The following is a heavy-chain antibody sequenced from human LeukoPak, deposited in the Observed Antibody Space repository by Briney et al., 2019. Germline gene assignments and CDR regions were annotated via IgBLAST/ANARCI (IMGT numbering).Heavy chain of an antibody. D-gene: IGHD6-6*01. CDR3: ARVIAARPEGFDY. Sequence: PSETLSLTCAVYGGSFSGYYWSWIRQPPGKGLEWIGEINHSGSTNYNPSLKSRVTISVDTSKNQFSLKLSSVTAADTAVYYCARVIAARPEGFDYWGQGTLVTVSS. CDR1: GGSFSGYY. J-gene: IGHJ4*02. V-gene: IGHV4-34*01. CDR2: INHSGST.